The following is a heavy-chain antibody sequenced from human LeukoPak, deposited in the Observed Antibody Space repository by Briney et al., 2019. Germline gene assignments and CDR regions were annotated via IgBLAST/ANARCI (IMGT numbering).Heavy chain of an antibody. CDR3: ARDSYYDFWSGYYYYFDY. CDR1: GFTFSSYA. J-gene: IGHJ4*02. CDR2: ISYDGSNK. Sequence: PGRSLRLSCAASGFTFSSYAMHWVRQAPGKGLEWVAVISYDGSNKYYADSVKGRFTISRDNSKNTLYLQMNSLRAEDTAVYYCARDSYYDFWSGYYYYFDYWGQGTLVTVSS. V-gene: IGHV3-30-3*01. D-gene: IGHD3-3*01.